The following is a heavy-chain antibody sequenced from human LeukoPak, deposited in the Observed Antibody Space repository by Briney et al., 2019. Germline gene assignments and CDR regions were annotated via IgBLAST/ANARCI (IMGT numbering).Heavy chain of an antibody. Sequence: SETLSLTCTVSGGSISSYYWSWVRQPPGKGLEWIGYIYYTGSTNYNPSLKSRVTISVDTSKNQFSLKLSSVTAADTAVYYCARVQIGYSYGLFDYWGQGTLVTVSS. V-gene: IGHV4-59*01. CDR3: ARVQIGYSYGLFDY. D-gene: IGHD5-18*01. CDR1: GGSISSYY. J-gene: IGHJ4*02. CDR2: IYYTGST.